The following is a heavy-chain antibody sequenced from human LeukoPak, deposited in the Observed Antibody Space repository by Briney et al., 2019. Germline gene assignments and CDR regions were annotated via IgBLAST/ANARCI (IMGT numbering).Heavy chain of an antibody. V-gene: IGHV3-11*01. J-gene: IGHJ6*02. Sequence: GGSLRLSCTASGFTFSDYHMSWIRQAPGRGLEWVSYISSSGNPIHYADSVRGRFTISRDNAKNSSYLHMNSLRAEDAAVYYCARSTDGSGSYYYYGMDVWGQGTTVTVSS. D-gene: IGHD3-10*01. CDR2: ISSSGNPI. CDR3: ARSTDGSGSYYYYGMDV. CDR1: GFTFSDYH.